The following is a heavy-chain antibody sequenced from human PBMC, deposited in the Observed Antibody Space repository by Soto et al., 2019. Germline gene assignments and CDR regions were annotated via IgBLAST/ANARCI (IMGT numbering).Heavy chain of an antibody. V-gene: IGHV1-69*13. Sequence: ASVKVSCKASGGTFSSYAISWVRQAPGQGLEWMGGIIPIFGTANYAQKFQGRVTITADESTSTAYMELSSPRSEDTAVYYCARVLTYYYDSSGYLNDAFDIWGQGTMVTVSS. D-gene: IGHD3-22*01. CDR2: IIPIFGTA. J-gene: IGHJ3*02. CDR1: GGTFSSYA. CDR3: ARVLTYYYDSSGYLNDAFDI.